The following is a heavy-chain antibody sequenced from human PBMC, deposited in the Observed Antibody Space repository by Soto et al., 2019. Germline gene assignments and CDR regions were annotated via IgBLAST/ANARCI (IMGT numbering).Heavy chain of an antibody. CDR1: GYRFTSSW. V-gene: IGHV5-51*01. CDR3: ARLPGIVAPGTVFLDN. CDR2: IYPGDSDT. D-gene: IGHD1-1*01. J-gene: IGHJ4*02. Sequence: PGESLKISCKASGYRFTSSWIAWVRQMPWKGLEWMGIIYPGDSDTRYRPSFQGQVTISADKSSSTAYLQWNSLQASDTAMYYCARLPGIVAPGTVFLDNWGQGTMVTVSS.